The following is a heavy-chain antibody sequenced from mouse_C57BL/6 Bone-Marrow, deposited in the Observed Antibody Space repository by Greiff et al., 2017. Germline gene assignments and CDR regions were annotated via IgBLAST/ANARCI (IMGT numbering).Heavy chain of an antibody. Sequence: EVQLQQSGPELVKPGASVKISCKASGYSFTDYNMNWVKQSNGQSLEWIGVIYPNYGTTSYNQKFKGKATLTVDQSSSTAYMQLNSLTSEDSAVYYCAERATVVATDYALDYWGQGTSVTVSS. D-gene: IGHD1-1*01. CDR3: AERATVVATDYALDY. J-gene: IGHJ4*01. CDR1: GYSFTDYN. CDR2: IYPNYGTT. V-gene: IGHV1-39*01.